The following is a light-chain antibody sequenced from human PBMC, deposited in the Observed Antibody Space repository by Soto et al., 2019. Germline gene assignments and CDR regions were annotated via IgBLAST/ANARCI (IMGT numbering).Light chain of an antibody. V-gene: IGKV3D-15*01. CDR2: GAS. J-gene: IGKJ1*01. CDR1: QSVRSN. Sequence: EIVMRQSPATLSVSPGERATLSCRASQSVRSNLAWYQQKPGQAPRLLIYGASIRATGIPARFSGSGSGTEFTLTISSLQSEDFAVYYCQQYNNWPRTFGQGTKVEIK. CDR3: QQYNNWPRT.